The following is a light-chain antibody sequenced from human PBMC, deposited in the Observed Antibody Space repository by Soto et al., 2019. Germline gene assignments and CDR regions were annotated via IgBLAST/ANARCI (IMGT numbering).Light chain of an antibody. CDR2: EVS. J-gene: IGLJ1*01. V-gene: IGLV2-14*01. CDR1: SSDVGGYNF. CDR3: SSYTSSTPLEYV. Sequence: QSALTQPASVSGSPGQSITISCTGTSSDVGGYNFVSWYQQHPGKAPKLMIYEVSNRPSGVSNRFSGSKSGNTASLTISGLQAEDEADYYCSSYTSSTPLEYVFGTGTKVTVL.